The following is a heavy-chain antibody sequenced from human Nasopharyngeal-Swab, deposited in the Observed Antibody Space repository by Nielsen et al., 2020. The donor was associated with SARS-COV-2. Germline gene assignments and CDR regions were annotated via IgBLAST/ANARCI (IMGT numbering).Heavy chain of an antibody. V-gene: IGHV4-31*03. CDR1: GGSISSGGYY. CDR3: ATHGADSGSYRDAFDI. J-gene: IGHJ3*02. CDR2: IYYSGST. Sequence: LSLTCTVSGGSISSGGYYWSWIRQHPGKGLEWIGYIYYSGSTYYNPSLKSRVTISVDTSKNQFSLKLSSVTAADTAVYYCATHGADSGSYRDAFDIWGQGTMVTVSS. D-gene: IGHD1-26*01.